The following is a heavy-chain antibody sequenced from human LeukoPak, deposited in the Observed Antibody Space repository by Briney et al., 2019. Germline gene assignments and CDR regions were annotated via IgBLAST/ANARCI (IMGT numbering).Heavy chain of an antibody. CDR2: MNPNSGNT. D-gene: IGHD2-15*01. V-gene: IGHV1-8*01. CDR1: GYTFTSYD. J-gene: IGHJ6*02. Sequence: GASVKVSCTASGYTFTSYDINWVRQATGQGLEWMGWMNPNSGNTGYAQKFQGRVTMTRNTSISTAYMELSSLRSEDTAVYYCARVYCSGGSCYPGGYYYYGMDVWGQGTTVTVSS. CDR3: ARVYCSGGSCYPGGYYYYGMDV.